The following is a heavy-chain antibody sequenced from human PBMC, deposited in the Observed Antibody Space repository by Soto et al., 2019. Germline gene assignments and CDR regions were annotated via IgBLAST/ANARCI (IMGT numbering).Heavy chain of an antibody. CDR3: ARQNSDGSSWSYGDYWFDP. J-gene: IGHJ5*02. V-gene: IGHV4-34*01. CDR1: GGSFSGYY. Sequence: PSETLSLTCAVYGGSFSGYYWTWIRQPPGTGLEWIGEINHSGSTNYNPSLKSRVTISVDTSKNQFSLKLSSVTAADTAAYYCARQNSDGSSWSYGDYWFDPWGQGTLVTVSS. CDR2: INHSGST. D-gene: IGHD6-13*01.